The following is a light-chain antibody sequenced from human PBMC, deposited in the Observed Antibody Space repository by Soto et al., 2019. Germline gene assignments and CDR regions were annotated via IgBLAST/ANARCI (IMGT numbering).Light chain of an antibody. Sequence: QSVLTQPRSVSESPGQSVTISCTGTSSDVGGYNYVSWYQHHPGKAPKLMIYDVSKRPSGVPDRFSGSKSGNTASLTISGLQAEDEADYYCCSYAGSYTFVFGTGTKLTVL. CDR1: SSDVGGYNY. CDR3: CSYAGSYTFV. J-gene: IGLJ1*01. V-gene: IGLV2-11*01. CDR2: DVS.